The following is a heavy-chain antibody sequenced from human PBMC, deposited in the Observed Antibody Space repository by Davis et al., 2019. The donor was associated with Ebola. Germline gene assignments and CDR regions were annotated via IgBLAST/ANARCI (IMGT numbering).Heavy chain of an antibody. D-gene: IGHD1-26*01. V-gene: IGHV3-11*06. CDR1: GFTFSDYY. J-gene: IGHJ4*02. CDR3: ARERAIVYFDY. CDR2: ISSSSSYT. Sequence: GESLKISCAASGFTFSDYYMSWIRQAPGKGLEWVSYISSSSSYTNYADSVKGRFTISRDNAKNSLYLQMNSLRAEDTAVYYCARERAIVYFDYWGQGTLVTVSS.